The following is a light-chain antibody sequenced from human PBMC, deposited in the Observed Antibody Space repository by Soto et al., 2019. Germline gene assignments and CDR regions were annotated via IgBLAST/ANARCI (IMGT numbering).Light chain of an antibody. Sequence: EIVMTQSPATLSVSPGERATLSCRASQTVNSNLAWYQQKPGQAPMLLIYGASTRATGIPARFSGSGSGTEFTLTISSLQSEDFAVYYCQQYNNWPITFGQGTRLEI. V-gene: IGKV3-15*01. J-gene: IGKJ5*01. CDR1: QTVNSN. CDR2: GAS. CDR3: QQYNNWPIT.